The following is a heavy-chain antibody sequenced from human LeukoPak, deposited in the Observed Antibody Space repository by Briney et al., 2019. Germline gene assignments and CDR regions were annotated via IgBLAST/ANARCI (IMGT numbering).Heavy chain of an antibody. J-gene: IGHJ4*02. CDR2: IYTGGGR. CDR1: GFTVSSYY. Sequence: GGSLRLSCAASGFTVSSYYMNWVRQAPGKELEWVSVIYTGGGRYYADSVRGRFTISRDTSKNMVFPQMNSLRVEGTAVYYCARGIDYWGRGTLVTVSS. CDR3: ARGIDY. V-gene: IGHV3-53*01.